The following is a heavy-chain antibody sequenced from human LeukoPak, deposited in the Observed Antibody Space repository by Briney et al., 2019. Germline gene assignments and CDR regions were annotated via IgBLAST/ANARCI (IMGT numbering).Heavy chain of an antibody. V-gene: IGHV4-39*07. CDR2: MYYSGST. Sequence: PSETLSLTCTVSGGSISSYYWGWIRQPPGKGLEWIGSMYYSGSTYYNPSLKSRVTISINTSKNQFSLKLSSVTAADTAVYYCARVTGYMTEDYFDYWGQGTLITVSS. J-gene: IGHJ4*02. CDR3: ARVTGYMTEDYFDY. CDR1: GGSISSYY. D-gene: IGHD6-13*01.